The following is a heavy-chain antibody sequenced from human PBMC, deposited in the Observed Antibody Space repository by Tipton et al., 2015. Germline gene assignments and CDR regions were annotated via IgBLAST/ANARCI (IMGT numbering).Heavy chain of an antibody. J-gene: IGHJ3*01. V-gene: IGHV4-38-2*02. Sequence: TLSLTCAVSAYSISSDYYWGWIRQPPGKGLEWIGSISHSGNTYYNPSLKSRVSISVDTSKTQFSLRLTSVTAADTAVYYCSRDRVAGNTGHAFDVWGQGTMVTVSS. CDR2: ISHSGNT. CDR1: AYSISSDYY. D-gene: IGHD6-19*01. CDR3: SRDRVAGNTGHAFDV.